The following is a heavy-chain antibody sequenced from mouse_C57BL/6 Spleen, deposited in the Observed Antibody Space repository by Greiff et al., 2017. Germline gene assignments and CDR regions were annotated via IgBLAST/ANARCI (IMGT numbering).Heavy chain of an antibody. D-gene: IGHD2-1*01. CDR2: ISYDGSN. CDR3: ARDRDYYGNYVRFAY. Sequence: DVQLQESGPGLVKPSQSLSLTCSVTGYSITSGYYWNWIRQFPGNKLEWMGYISYDGSNNYNPSLKNRISITRDTSKNQFFLKLNSVTTEDTATYYCARDRDYYGNYVRFAYWGQGTLVTVSA. J-gene: IGHJ3*01. CDR1: GYSITSGYY. V-gene: IGHV3-6*01.